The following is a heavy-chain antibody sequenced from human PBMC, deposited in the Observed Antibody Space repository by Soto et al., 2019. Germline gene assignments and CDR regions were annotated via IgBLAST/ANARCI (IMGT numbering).Heavy chain of an antibody. J-gene: IGHJ4*02. D-gene: IGHD3-22*01. CDR1: EFTFSNYA. Sequence: EVQLLESGGGLVQPGGSLSLSCAASEFTFSNYAMSWARQAPGKGLEWVSAISYSGGTTYYADSVKGPFTIARDKSKNTPYLQMNSLRAADTAVYYCAKNPGYYNASTGYHFAYWGQGTLVTGSS. CDR2: ISYSGGTT. V-gene: IGHV3-23*01. CDR3: AKNPGYYNASTGYHFAY.